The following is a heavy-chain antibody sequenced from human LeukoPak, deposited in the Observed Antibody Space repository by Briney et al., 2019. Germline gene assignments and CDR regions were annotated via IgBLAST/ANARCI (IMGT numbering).Heavy chain of an antibody. J-gene: IGHJ4*02. CDR2: IYYSGST. D-gene: IGHD5-12*01. V-gene: IGHV4-31*03. CDR3: ARTGGYGRINYFDY. Sequence: PSETLSLTCTVSGGSISSGGYYWSWIRQHPGKGLEWIGYIYYSGSTYYNPSLKSRVTISVDTSKNQFSLRLSSVTAADTAVYYCARTGGYGRINYFDYWGQGTLVTVSS. CDR1: GGSISSGGYY.